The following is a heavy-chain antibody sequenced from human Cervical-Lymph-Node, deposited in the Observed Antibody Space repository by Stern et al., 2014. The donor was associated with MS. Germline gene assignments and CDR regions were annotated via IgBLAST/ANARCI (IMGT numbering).Heavy chain of an antibody. CDR1: GYSFNNYW. D-gene: IGHD3-10*01. CDR3: ARFLNYGSGIYVMDV. V-gene: IGHV5-51*03. CDR2: VYPSDSDT. Sequence: EVQLVQSGAEVKKPGEPLKISCKGSGYSFNNYWIGWVRQMPGKGLESNGLVYPSDSDTRYSPSFKGQVSVSADRSTTTAYLQWTSLKASDIAMYYCARFLNYGSGIYVMDVWGQGTTVTVSS. J-gene: IGHJ6*02.